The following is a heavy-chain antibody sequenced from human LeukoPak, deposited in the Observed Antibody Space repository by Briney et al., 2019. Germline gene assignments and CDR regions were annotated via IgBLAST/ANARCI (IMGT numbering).Heavy chain of an antibody. CDR2: MSNDGNNK. V-gene: IGHV3-30*03. J-gene: IGHJ4*02. Sequence: PGGSLRLSCAASRFTFWVRQAPGKGLEWVALMSNDGNNKYYADSVKGRFTISRDNSKNTLYLQMNSLRAEDTAVYYCARGLLWFGESRGIDYWGQGTLVTVSS. D-gene: IGHD3-10*01. CDR3: ARGLLWFGESRGIDY. CDR1: RFTF.